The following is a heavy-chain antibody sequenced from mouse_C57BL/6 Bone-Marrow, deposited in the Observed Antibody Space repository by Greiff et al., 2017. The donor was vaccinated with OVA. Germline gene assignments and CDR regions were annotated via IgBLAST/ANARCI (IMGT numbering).Heavy chain of an antibody. J-gene: IGHJ3*01. CDR1: GYTFTEYT. D-gene: IGHD2-3*01. V-gene: IGHV1-62-2*01. CDR2: FYPGCGSI. Sequence: VQLQQSGAELVKPGASVKLSCKASGYTFTEYTIHLVKQRSGQGLEWIGWFYPGCGSIKYNEKFKDKATLTADKSSSTVYMELSRETSEDSAVYFCARDEVGTYYDGYYGFAYWGQGTLVTVSA. CDR3: ARDEVGTYYDGYYGFAY.